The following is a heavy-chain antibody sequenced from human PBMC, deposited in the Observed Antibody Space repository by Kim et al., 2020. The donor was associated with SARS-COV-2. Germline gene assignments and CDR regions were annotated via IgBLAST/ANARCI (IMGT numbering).Heavy chain of an antibody. CDR2: YSGGST. CDR3: ARGEDY. V-gene: IGHV3-53*04. Sequence: YSGGSTYYADSVKGRFTISRHNSKNTLYLQMNSLRAEDMAVYYCARGEDYWGQGTLVTVSS. J-gene: IGHJ4*02.